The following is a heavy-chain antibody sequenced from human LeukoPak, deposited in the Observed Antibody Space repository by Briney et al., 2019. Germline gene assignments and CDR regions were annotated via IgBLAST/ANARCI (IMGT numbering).Heavy chain of an antibody. V-gene: IGHV4-61*05. J-gene: IGHJ4*02. Sequence: SETLSLTCTVSGGSISISSYYWSWIRQPPGKGLEWIGYIYYTGTTNYNPSLKSRVTISVDRSTNQFSLKLNSVTAADTAVYFCARTRFDSSGYYPYYFYYWGQGTLATVSS. CDR3: ARTRFDSSGYYPYYFYY. CDR1: GGSISISSYY. D-gene: IGHD3-22*01. CDR2: IYYTGTT.